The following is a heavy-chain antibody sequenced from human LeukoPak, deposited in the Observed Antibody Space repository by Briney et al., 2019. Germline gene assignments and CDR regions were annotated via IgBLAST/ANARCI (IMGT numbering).Heavy chain of an antibody. CDR3: AKDRIYADGLWDFDY. J-gene: IGHJ4*02. Sequence: GGSLRLSCAASGFTVSRNYMSWVRQAPGEGLKWVSGILTSGGTYYADSVKGRFTISRDNSKNTLYLQMNSLRADDTAVYYCAKDRIYADGLWDFDYWGQGTLVTVSS. V-gene: IGHV3-53*01. D-gene: IGHD3-10*01. CDR1: GFTVSRNY. CDR2: ILTSGGT.